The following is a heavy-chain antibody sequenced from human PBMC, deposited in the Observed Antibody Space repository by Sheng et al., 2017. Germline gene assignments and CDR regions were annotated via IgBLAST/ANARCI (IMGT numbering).Heavy chain of an antibody. CDR1: GGSFSGYY. Sequence: QVQLQQWGAGLLKPSETLSLTCAVYGGSFSGYYWSWIRQPPGKGLEWIGEINHSGSTNYNPSLKSRVTISVDTSKNQFSLKLSSVTAADTAVYYCARGLMGRGSSWYKEHNWFRPLGPGNPGHRLL. CDR3: ARGLMGRGSSWYKEHNWFRP. D-gene: IGHD6-13*01. J-gene: IGHJ5*02. V-gene: IGHV4-34*01. CDR2: INHSGST.